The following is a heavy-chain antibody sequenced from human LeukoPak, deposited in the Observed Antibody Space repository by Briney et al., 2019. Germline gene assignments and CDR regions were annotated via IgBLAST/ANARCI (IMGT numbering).Heavy chain of an antibody. CDR2: ISYDGSNK. CDR1: GFNFSSYA. CDR3: ARESTDNAFDI. Sequence: PGGSLRLSCAASGFNFSSYAMHWVRQAPGKGLEWVAVISYDGSNKYYADSVKGRFTISRDSSKNTLFLQMNSLRAEDTAVYYCARESTDNAFDIWGQGTMVTVSS. V-gene: IGHV3-30-3*01. J-gene: IGHJ3*02.